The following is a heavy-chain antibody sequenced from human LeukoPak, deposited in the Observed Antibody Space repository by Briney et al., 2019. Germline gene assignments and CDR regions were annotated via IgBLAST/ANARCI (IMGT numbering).Heavy chain of an antibody. D-gene: IGHD3-9*01. CDR2: ISSNGGST. V-gene: IGHV3-64D*06. Sequence: PGGSLRLSCSASGFTFSSYAMHWVRQAPGKGLEYVSAISSNGGSTYYADSVKGRFTISRDNSKNTLYLQMSGLRAEDTAVYYCVKDSDLVLTGYLFDYWGQGTLVTVSS. J-gene: IGHJ4*02. CDR3: VKDSDLVLTGYLFDY. CDR1: GFTFSSYA.